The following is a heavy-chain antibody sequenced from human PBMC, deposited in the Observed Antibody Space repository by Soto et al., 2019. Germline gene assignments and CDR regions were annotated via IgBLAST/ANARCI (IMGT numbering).Heavy chain of an antibody. CDR2: ISSSSSYI. V-gene: IGHV3-21*01. CDR3: ARDTGWYYFDY. D-gene: IGHD6-19*01. CDR1: GFTFSSYS. J-gene: IGHJ4*02. Sequence: GESLKISCAASGFTFSSYSMNWVRQAPGKGLEWVSSISSSSSYIYYADSVKGRFTISRDNAKNSLYLQMNSLRAEDTAVYYCARDTGWYYFDYWGQGTLVTVSS.